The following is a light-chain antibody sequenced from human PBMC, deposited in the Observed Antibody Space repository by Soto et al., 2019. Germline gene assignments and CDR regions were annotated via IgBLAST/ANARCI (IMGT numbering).Light chain of an antibody. J-gene: IGLJ2*01. CDR3: SSSTGSNPPVV. CDR2: DVS. CDR1: SSDVGGYNY. Sequence: QSVLTQPASVSGSPGQSITISCTGTSSDVGGYNYVSWYQQHPGKAPNLIIFDVSNRPSGVSNRFSGSKSGNSASLTISGLQAEEEDDYYCSSSTGSNPPVVFGGGTKLTVL. V-gene: IGLV2-14*01.